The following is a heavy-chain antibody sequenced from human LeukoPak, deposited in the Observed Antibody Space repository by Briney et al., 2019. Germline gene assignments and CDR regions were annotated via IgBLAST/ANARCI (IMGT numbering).Heavy chain of an antibody. D-gene: IGHD2-15*01. Sequence: PSQTLSLTCAVSGGSISSGGYSWSWIRQPPGKGLEWIGYIYHSGSTYYNPSLKSRVTISVDRSKNQFSLKLSSVTAADTAVYYCARDGGDLGYCSGGSCYSVAFDIWGQGTMVTVSS. CDR1: GGSISSGGYS. V-gene: IGHV4-30-2*01. CDR2: IYHSGST. CDR3: ARDGGDLGYCSGGSCYSVAFDI. J-gene: IGHJ3*02.